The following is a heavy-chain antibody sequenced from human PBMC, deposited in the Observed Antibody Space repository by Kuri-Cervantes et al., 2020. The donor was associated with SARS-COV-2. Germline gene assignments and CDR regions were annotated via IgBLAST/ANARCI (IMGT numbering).Heavy chain of an antibody. CDR1: GYSISSGYY. CDR3: ARLPALPWYFDY. Sequence: GSLRLSCAVSGYSISSGYYWGWIRQPPGKGLEWIGSIYHSGSTYCNPSLKSRVTISVDTSQNQFTLKLSSVTAADTAVYYCARLPALPWYFDYWGQGTLVTVSS. CDR2: IYHSGST. J-gene: IGHJ4*02. V-gene: IGHV4-38-2*01.